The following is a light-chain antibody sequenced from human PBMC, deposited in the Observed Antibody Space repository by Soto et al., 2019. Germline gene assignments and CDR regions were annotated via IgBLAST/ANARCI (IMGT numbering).Light chain of an antibody. CDR3: QQYNSYSRT. CDR1: QDIAIY. CDR2: AAS. J-gene: IGKJ1*01. Sequence: IQLTQSPSSLSASVGDRVTITCRASQDIAIYLAWYQQKPGEAPKLLIYAASTLYGGVPSRFSGSGSGTEFTLTVSSLQPGDFATYYCQQYNSYSRTFGQGTKVDIK. V-gene: IGKV1-9*01.